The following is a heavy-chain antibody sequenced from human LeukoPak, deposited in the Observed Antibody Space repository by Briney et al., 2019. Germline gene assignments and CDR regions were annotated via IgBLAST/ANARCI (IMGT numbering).Heavy chain of an antibody. V-gene: IGHV3-66*01. CDR1: GFTVSSNY. Sequence: GGSLRLSCAASGFTVSSNYMSWVRQAPGKGLEWVSVIYSGGSTYYADSVKGRFTISRDNSKNTLYLQMNSLRAEDTAVYYCARAQGDSSGYYLEWGQGTLVTVPS. CDR3: ARAQGDSSGYYLE. CDR2: IYSGGST. J-gene: IGHJ4*02. D-gene: IGHD3-22*01.